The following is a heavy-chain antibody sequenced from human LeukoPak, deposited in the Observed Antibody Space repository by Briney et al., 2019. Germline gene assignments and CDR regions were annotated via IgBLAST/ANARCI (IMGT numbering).Heavy chain of an antibody. Sequence: SETLSLTCTVSGGSISSYYWSWIRQPPGKGLEWIGYIYYSGSTYYNPSLKSRVTISVDTSKNQFSLKPSSVTAADTAVYYCARESSGYYSFDYWGQGTLVTVSS. CDR2: IYYSGST. CDR3: ARESSGYYSFDY. D-gene: IGHD3-22*01. J-gene: IGHJ4*02. V-gene: IGHV4-30-4*08. CDR1: GGSISSYY.